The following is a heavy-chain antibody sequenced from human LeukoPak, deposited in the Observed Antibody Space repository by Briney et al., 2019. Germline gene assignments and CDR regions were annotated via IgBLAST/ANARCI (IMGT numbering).Heavy chain of an antibody. CDR3: ARHHDIVVVVAASGFDP. J-gene: IGHJ5*02. D-gene: IGHD2-15*01. CDR1: GGSISSSNW. CDR2: IYHSGST. V-gene: IGHV4-4*02. Sequence: ASGTLSLTCAVSGGSISSSNWWSWVRQPPGKGLEWIGEIYHSGSTNYNPSLKSRVTISVDTSKNQFSLKLSSVTAADTAVYYCARHHDIVVVVAASGFDPWGQGTLVTVSS.